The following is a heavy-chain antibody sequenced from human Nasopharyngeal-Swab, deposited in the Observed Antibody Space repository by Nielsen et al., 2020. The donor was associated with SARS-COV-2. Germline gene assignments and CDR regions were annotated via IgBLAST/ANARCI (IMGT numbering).Heavy chain of an antibody. CDR3: ARDPADCSGGSCEAR. CDR2: IIPIFGTA. D-gene: IGHD2-15*01. Sequence: WVRQAPGQGLEWMGGIIPIFGTANYARMFQGRVTITADESTSTAYMELSSLRSEDTAVYYCARDPADCSGGSCEARWGQGTLVTVSS. J-gene: IGHJ4*02. V-gene: IGHV1-69*01.